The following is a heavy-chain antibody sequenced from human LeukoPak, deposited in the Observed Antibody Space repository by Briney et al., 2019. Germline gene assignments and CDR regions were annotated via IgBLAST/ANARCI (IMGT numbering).Heavy chain of an antibody. J-gene: IGHJ4*02. CDR2: INPNSGGT. CDR1: GYTFTGYY. CDR3: ARDPVDTAMVTDFDY. Sequence: AASVKVSCKASGYTFTGYYMHWVRQAPGQGLEWVGWINPNSGGTNYAQKFQGRVTMTRDTSISTAYMELSRLRSDDTAVYYCARDPVDTAMVTDFDYWGQGTLVTVSS. D-gene: IGHD5-18*01. V-gene: IGHV1-2*02.